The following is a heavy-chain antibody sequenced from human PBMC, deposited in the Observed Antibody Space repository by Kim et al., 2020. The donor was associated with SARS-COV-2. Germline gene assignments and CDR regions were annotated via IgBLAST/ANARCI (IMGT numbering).Heavy chain of an antibody. CDR2: WYS. CDR3: ARGGRYYDY. V-gene: IGHV6-1*01. J-gene: IGHJ4*02. D-gene: IGHD1-26*01. Sequence: WYSDYAISVKSRITINPDTSKNPFSLQLNTVTPEDTAVYYCARGGRYYDYWGQGTLVTVSS.